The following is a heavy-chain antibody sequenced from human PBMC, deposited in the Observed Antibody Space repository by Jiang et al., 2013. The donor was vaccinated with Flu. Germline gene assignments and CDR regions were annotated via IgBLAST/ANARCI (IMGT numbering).Heavy chain of an antibody. CDR1: GYSFTSYW. V-gene: IGHV5-51*01. J-gene: IGHJ2*01. CDR2: IYPGDSDT. CDR3: ARHIELPDSSGYHTNWYFDL. D-gene: IGHD3-22*01. Sequence: LKISCKGSGYSFTSYWIGWVRQMPGKGLEWMGIIYPGDSDTRYSPSFQGQVTISADKSISTAYLQWSSLKASDTAMYYCARHIELPDSSGYHTNWYFDLWGRGTLVTVSS.